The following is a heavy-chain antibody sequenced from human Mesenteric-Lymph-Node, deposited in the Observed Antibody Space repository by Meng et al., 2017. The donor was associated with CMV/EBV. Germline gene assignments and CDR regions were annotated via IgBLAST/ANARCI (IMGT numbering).Heavy chain of an antibody. CDR3: ARGVTYGSGRGWFDP. Sequence: SGYNFSSCAMNWGRQPPGQGVEWMGWINTNTGNPTYAQGFTGRFVFSLDTSVSTAYLKISSIKAEDNAVYYCARGVTYGSGRGWFDPWGQGTLVTVSS. J-gene: IGHJ5*02. V-gene: IGHV7-4-1*02. CDR2: INTNTGNP. D-gene: IGHD3-10*01. CDR1: GYNFSSCA.